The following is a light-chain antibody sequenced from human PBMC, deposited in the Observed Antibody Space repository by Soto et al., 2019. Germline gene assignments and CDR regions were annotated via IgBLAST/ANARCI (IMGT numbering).Light chain of an antibody. J-gene: IGLJ1*01. V-gene: IGLV2-14*03. CDR2: DVS. CDR3: SSSTSSNAYV. CDR1: SGDIGAYKY. Sequence: QSALTQPASVSGAPGQSITISCTGTSGDIGAYKYVSWYQQHPDKAPKVMIYDVSNRPSGVSNRFSGSKSGNTASLTISGLQAEDEADYYCSSSTSSNAYVFGTGTKLTVL.